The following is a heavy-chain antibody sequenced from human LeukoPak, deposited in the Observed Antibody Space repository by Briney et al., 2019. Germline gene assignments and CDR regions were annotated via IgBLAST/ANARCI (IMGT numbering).Heavy chain of an antibody. D-gene: IGHD4-23*01. CDR3: ARHTYGGNSEAFDY. CDR2: IYYSGST. V-gene: IGHV4-59*08. Sequence: SETLSLTCTVSGGSISSYYWSWIRQPPGKGLEWIGYIYYSGSTNYNPSLKSRVTISVDTSKNQFSLKLSSVTAADTAVYYCARHTYGGNSEAFDYWGQGTLVTVSS. CDR1: GGSISSYY. J-gene: IGHJ4*02.